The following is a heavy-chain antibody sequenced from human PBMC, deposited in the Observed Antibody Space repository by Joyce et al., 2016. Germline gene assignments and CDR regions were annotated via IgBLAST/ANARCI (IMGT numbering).Heavy chain of an antibody. J-gene: IGHJ4*02. V-gene: IGHV1-2*02. D-gene: IGHD2-21*01. CDR3: AKIALSESDH. Sequence: QVQLVQSGAEVKNPGASVKVSCKASGYTFSDYYINWVRQAPGQGLGWVGWINPKSGDTKYAQKFQGRVTMTRDTSMTTAYMEISRLRFDDTAVYYCAKIALSESDHWGQGTLVSVSS. CDR1: GYTFSDYY. CDR2: INPKSGDT.